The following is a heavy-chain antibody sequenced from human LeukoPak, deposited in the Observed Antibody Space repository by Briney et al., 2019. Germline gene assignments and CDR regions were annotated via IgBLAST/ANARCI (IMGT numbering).Heavy chain of an antibody. CDR3: ARDGYNNYFDY. D-gene: IGHD5-24*01. CDR1: GGTLSSYA. CDR2: IIPIFGIA. J-gene: IGHJ4*02. V-gene: IGHV1-69*04. Sequence: GSSVKVSCKASGGTLSSYAISWVRQAPGQGLEWMGRIIPIFGIANYAQKFQGRVTITADKSTSTAYMELSSLRSEDTAVYYCARDGYNNYFDYWGQGTLVTVSS.